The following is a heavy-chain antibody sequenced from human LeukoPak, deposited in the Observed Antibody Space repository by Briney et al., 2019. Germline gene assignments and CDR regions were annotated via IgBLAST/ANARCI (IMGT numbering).Heavy chain of an antibody. CDR1: GGSFSGYY. D-gene: IGHD5-24*01. CDR3: ARQEDGYNFPPDY. V-gene: IGHV4-34*01. Sequence: PSETLSLTCAVYGGSFSGYYWSWIRQPPGKGLEWIGEINHSGSTNYNPSLKSRVTISVDTSKNQFSLKLSSVTAADTAVYYCARQEDGYNFPPDYWGQGTLVTVSS. CDR2: INHSGST. J-gene: IGHJ4*02.